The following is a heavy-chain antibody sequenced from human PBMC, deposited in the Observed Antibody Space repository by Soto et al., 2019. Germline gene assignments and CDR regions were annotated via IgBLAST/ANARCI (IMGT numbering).Heavy chain of an antibody. D-gene: IGHD6-6*01. CDR3: AAVMVSSSSSVYY. CDR1: GFTFSSYW. J-gene: IGHJ4*02. CDR2: INSDGSST. V-gene: IGHV3-74*01. Sequence: GGSLRLSCAASGFTFSSYWMHWVRQAPGKGLVWVSRINSDGSSTSYADSVKGRFTISRDNAKNSLYLQMNSLRAEDTAVYYCAAVMVSSSSSVYYWGQGTLVTVSS.